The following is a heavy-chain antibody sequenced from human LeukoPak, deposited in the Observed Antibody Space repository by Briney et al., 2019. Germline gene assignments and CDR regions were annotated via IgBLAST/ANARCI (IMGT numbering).Heavy chain of an antibody. Sequence: SETLSLTCAVYGGSFSGYYWSWIRQPPGKGLEWIGEINHSGSTNYNPSLKSRVTISVDTSKNQFSLKLSSVTAADTAVYYCASGRDSSGLDAFDIWGQGTMVTVSS. CDR3: ASGRDSSGLDAFDI. V-gene: IGHV4-34*01. D-gene: IGHD6-19*01. CDR2: INHSGST. CDR1: GGSFSGYY. J-gene: IGHJ3*02.